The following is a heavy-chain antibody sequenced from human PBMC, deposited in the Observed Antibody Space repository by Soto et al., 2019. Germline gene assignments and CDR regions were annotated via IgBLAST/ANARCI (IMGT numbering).Heavy chain of an antibody. CDR3: ARGDSGYTVCGY. CDR2: INQDGSEK. J-gene: IGHJ1*01. V-gene: IGHV3-7*01. Sequence: EVQLVESGGGLVQPGGSLRLSCAASGFTFRNYWMSWVRQAPGKGLEWVANINQDGSEKYYVDSVKGRFTISRDNTKNSLYLQMNSLRAEDTAVYYCARGDSGYTVCGYWGQGTLVTVSS. CDR1: GFTFRNYW. D-gene: IGHD5-12*01.